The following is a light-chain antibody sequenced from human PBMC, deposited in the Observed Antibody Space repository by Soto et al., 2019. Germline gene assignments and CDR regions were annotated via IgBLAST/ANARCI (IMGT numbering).Light chain of an antibody. CDR3: QHYNSYSEA. V-gene: IGKV1-39*01. J-gene: IGKJ1*01. CDR1: QNIIFY. Sequence: DIQMTQSPSSLSASVGARVPITCRASQNIIFYLNWYQQKPGEAPKLLIYAASNLQSGVPSRFSGSGSGTEFTLTISSLQPDDFATYYCQHYNSYSEAFGQGTKVDIK. CDR2: AAS.